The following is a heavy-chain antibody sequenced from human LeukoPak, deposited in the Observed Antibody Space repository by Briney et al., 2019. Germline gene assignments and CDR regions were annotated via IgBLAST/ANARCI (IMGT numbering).Heavy chain of an antibody. V-gene: IGHV3-48*02. Sequence: GGSLRLSCAASGFTFSSYNMNWVRQAPGKGLEWISYITTSGGTIYYADSVKGRSTISRDNAKNSLYLRMNSLRDEDTAVYYCARRIVGAFPFDYWGQGTLVTVSS. CDR3: ARRIVGAFPFDY. D-gene: IGHD1-26*01. CDR1: GFTFSSYN. J-gene: IGHJ4*02. CDR2: ITTSGGTI.